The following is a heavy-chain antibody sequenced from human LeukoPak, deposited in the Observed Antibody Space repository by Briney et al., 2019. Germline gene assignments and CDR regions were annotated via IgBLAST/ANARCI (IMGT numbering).Heavy chain of an antibody. CDR2: FDPEDGET. D-gene: IGHD3-22*01. Sequence: GASVKVSCKVSGYTLTELSMHWVRQAPGKGLEWMGGFDPEDGETIYAQKFQGRVTMTEDASTDTAYMELSSLRSEDTAVYYCATPWGYYDSSGYYWGQGTLVTVSS. CDR3: ATPWGYYDSSGYY. J-gene: IGHJ4*02. V-gene: IGHV1-24*01. CDR1: GYTLTELS.